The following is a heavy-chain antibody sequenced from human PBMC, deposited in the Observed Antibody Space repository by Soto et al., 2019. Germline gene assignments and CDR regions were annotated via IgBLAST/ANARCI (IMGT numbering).Heavy chain of an antibody. Sequence: LSLTCSVYGVSFSGYYWSLIRQPPLNGLEWIGEINHSGSTNYNPSLKSRVTISVDTSKNQFSLKLSSVTAADTAVYYCARGRRSAVAGTKGSYYFDYWGQGTLVTVSS. D-gene: IGHD6-19*01. CDR2: INHSGST. CDR3: ARGRRSAVAGTKGSYYFDY. V-gene: IGHV4-34*01. CDR1: GVSFSGYY. J-gene: IGHJ4*02.